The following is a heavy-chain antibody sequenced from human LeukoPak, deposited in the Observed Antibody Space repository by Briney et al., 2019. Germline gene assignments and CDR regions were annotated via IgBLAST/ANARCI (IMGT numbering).Heavy chain of an antibody. CDR2: INHSGST. J-gene: IGHJ4*02. D-gene: IGHD2-21*02. CDR3: ARARGSDYYFDY. V-gene: IGHV4-34*01. CDR1: GGSISSYY. Sequence: SETLSLTCTVSGGSISSYYWSWIRQPPGKGLEWIGEINHSGSTNYNPSLKSRVTISVDTSKNQFSLKLSSVTAADTAVYYCARARGSDYYFDYWGQGTLVTVSS.